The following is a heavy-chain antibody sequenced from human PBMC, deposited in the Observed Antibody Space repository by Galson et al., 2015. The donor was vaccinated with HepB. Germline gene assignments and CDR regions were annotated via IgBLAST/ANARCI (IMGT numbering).Heavy chain of an antibody. CDR3: ARWDGYNPSSLYYFDY. CDR2: ISGSGGST. Sequence: SLRLSCAASGFTFSSYAMSWVRQAPGKGLEWVSAISGSGGSTYYADSVKGRFTISRDNSKNTLYLQMNSLRAEDTAVYYCARWDGYNPSSLYYFDYWGQGTLVTVSS. J-gene: IGHJ4*02. D-gene: IGHD5-24*01. CDR1: GFTFSSYA. V-gene: IGHV3-23*01.